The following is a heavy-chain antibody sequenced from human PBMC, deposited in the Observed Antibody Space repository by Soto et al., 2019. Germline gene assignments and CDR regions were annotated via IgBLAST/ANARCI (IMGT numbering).Heavy chain of an antibody. Sequence: SETLSLTCAVSGYSISSGYYWGWIRQPPGKGLEWIGSIYHSGSTYYNPSLKSRVTISVDTSKNQFSLKPSSVTAADTAVYYCARERITMVRGELYYYYGMDVWGQGTTVTVSS. D-gene: IGHD3-10*01. CDR2: IYHSGST. CDR1: GYSISSGYY. V-gene: IGHV4-38-2*02. CDR3: ARERITMVRGELYYYYGMDV. J-gene: IGHJ6*02.